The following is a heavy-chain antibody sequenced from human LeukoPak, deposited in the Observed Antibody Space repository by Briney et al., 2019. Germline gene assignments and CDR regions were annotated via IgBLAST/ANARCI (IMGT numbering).Heavy chain of an antibody. J-gene: IGHJ6*02. CDR3: ARDRPYSSGWSRSYYYYGMDV. V-gene: IGHV4-59*12. Sequence: SETLSLTCTVSGGSISSYYWSWIRQPPGKGLEWIGYIYYSGSTNYNPSLKSRVTISVDRSKNQFSLKLSSVTAADTAVYYCARDRPYSSGWSRSYYYYGMDVWGQGTTVTVSS. CDR1: GGSISSYY. D-gene: IGHD6-19*01. CDR2: IYYSGST.